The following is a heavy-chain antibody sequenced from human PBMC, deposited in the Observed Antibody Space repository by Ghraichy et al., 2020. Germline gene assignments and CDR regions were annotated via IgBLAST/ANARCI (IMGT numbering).Heavy chain of an antibody. CDR2: IYYSGST. Sequence: SQTLSLTCAVSGGSISSGGYSWSWIRQPPGKGLEWIGYIYYSGSTYYNPSLKSRVTISVDTSKNQFSLKLSSVTAADTAVYYCARDWTGSGLDYWGQGTLVTVSS. CDR1: GGSISSGGYS. J-gene: IGHJ4*02. V-gene: IGHV4-30-4*07. CDR3: ARDWTGSGLDY. D-gene: IGHD3/OR15-3a*01.